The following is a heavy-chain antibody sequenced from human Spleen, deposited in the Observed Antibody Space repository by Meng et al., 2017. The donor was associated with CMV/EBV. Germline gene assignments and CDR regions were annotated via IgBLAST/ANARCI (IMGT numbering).Heavy chain of an antibody. CDR2: ITSSGSSN. CDR3: ARTTGRHMALDQEALDV. Sequence: GGSLRLSCAGSGFSFSDYYMAWIRQAPGKGLEWVSYITSSGSSNYYADSVKGRFTISRDNAKNSLYLQMNSLRAEDTAVYYCARTTGRHMALDQEALDVWGQGTMVTVSS. J-gene: IGHJ3*01. V-gene: IGHV3-11*04. CDR1: GFSFSDYY. D-gene: IGHD5-24*01.